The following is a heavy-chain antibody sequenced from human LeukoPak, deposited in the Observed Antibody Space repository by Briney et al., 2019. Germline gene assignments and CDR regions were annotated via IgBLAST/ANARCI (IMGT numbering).Heavy chain of an antibody. CDR3: ARGGYGYPFDY. Sequence: GASVKVSCKASGGTFSSYTISWVRQAPGQGLEWMGRIIPILGIANYVQKFQGRVTITADKSTSTAYMELSSLRSEDTAVYYCARGGYGYPFDYWGQGTLVTVSS. CDR1: GGTFSSYT. D-gene: IGHD5-18*01. J-gene: IGHJ4*02. CDR2: IIPILGIA. V-gene: IGHV1-69*02.